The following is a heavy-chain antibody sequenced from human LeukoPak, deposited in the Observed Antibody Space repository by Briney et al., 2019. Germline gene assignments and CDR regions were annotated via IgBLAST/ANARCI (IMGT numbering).Heavy chain of an antibody. CDR2: ISSSGGAT. D-gene: IGHD3-3*01. CDR1: GFTFSSYA. V-gene: IGHV3-23*01. J-gene: IGHJ4*02. Sequence: GGSLRLSCAASGFTFSSYALSWFRQAPGKGLNWVSTISSSGGATDYTDSVKGRFTISRNNSKNTVHLQRKSLRPQDPAVYYCAKDGDFWSGYFAYFDYRRQRTLVSVCS. CDR3: AKDGDFWSGYFAYFDY.